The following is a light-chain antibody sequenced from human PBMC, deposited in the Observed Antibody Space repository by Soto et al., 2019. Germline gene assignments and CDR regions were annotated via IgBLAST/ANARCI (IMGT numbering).Light chain of an antibody. CDR3: QKYDSAPRT. V-gene: IGKV1-27*01. CDR2: AAS. Sequence: DIQMTQSPSSLSASVGDSVTITCRASQGISNYLAWYQQTPGKVPKLLIYAASTLQSGVPSRFSGSGYGTDFTLTITSLQPEDVATYYCQKYDSAPRTFGQGTKVEIK. J-gene: IGKJ1*01. CDR1: QGISNY.